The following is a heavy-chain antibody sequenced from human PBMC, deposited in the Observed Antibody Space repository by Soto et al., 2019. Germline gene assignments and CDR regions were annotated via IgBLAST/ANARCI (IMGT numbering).Heavy chain of an antibody. CDR3: ASIMTTVTTGEAFDI. J-gene: IGHJ3*02. CDR2: IYHSGST. V-gene: IGHV4-30-2*01. D-gene: IGHD4-17*01. Sequence: QLQLQESGSGLVKPSQTLSLTCAVSGGSISSGDYSWSWIRQPPGKGLEWIGYIYHSGSTYYNPSLKSRVTLSVDRSKNQFSLKLSSVTAADTAVYYCASIMTTVTTGEAFDIWGHGTMVTVSS. CDR1: GGSISSGDYS.